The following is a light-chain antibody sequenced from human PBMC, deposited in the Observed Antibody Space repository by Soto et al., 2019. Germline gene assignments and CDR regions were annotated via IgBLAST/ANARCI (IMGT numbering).Light chain of an antibody. CDR2: LGS. V-gene: IGKV2-28*01. Sequence: EIVMTQSPPSLSVTPGEPASISCRSSQSLLHSNGFSYLDWYLQKPGQSPQLLIYLGSNRASGVPDTFTGSGSGPDCTLKISRVEAEDVGVYYCMQGLQTSFTFGPGTKVDIK. CDR1: QSLLHSNGFSY. CDR3: MQGLQTSFT. J-gene: IGKJ3*01.